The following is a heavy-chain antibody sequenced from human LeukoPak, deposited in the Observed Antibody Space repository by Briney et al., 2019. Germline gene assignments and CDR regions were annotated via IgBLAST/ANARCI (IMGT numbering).Heavy chain of an antibody. Sequence: GGSLRLSCAVSGFNFRDHWMDWVRQAPGKGLEWVGHIKNDGSETYYLDSLKGRFSISRDNTNNALYLQMNSLRVEDTAVYYCVKDDGWFHLAQWGQGTLVTVSS. V-gene: IGHV3-7*03. J-gene: IGHJ4*02. CDR2: IKNDGSET. CDR1: GFNFRDHW. CDR3: VKDDGWFHLAQ. D-gene: IGHD6-19*01.